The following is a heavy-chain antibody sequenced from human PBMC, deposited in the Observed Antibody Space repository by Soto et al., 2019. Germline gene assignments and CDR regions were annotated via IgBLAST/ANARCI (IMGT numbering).Heavy chain of an antibody. CDR2: ISYDGSNK. Sequence: LEWVAVISYDGSNKYYADSVKGRFTISRDNSKNTLYLQMNSLRAEDTAVYYCAKDRVAVAGYYYYGMDVWGQGT. V-gene: IGHV3-30*18. D-gene: IGHD6-19*01. J-gene: IGHJ6*02. CDR3: AKDRVAVAGYYYYGMDV.